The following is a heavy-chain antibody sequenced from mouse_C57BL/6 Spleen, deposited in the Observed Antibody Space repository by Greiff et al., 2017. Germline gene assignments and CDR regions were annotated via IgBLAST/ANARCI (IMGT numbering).Heavy chain of an antibody. Sequence: EVQLQQSGPELVKPGASVKISCKASGYTFTDYYMNWVKQSHGKSLEWIGDINPNNGGTSYNQKFKGKATLTVDKSSSTAYMELRSLTSEDSAVYYCARSRDYGSSSWFAYWGQGTLVTVSA. CDR2: INPNNGGT. CDR3: ARSRDYGSSSWFAY. V-gene: IGHV1-26*01. D-gene: IGHD1-1*01. CDR1: GYTFTDYY. J-gene: IGHJ3*01.